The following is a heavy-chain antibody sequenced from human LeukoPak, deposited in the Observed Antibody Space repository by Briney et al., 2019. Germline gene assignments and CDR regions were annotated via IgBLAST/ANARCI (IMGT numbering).Heavy chain of an antibody. Sequence: GGSLRLSCAASGFTFSSFGMHWVRQAPGKGLEWVAVIWYDGSNKYYADSVKGRFTISRDNSKNTLYLQMNSLRAEDTAVYYCTSDRVGATSPFDYWGQGTLVTVSS. CDR3: TSDRVGATSPFDY. CDR2: IWYDGSNK. V-gene: IGHV3-33*01. D-gene: IGHD1-26*01. CDR1: GFTFSSFG. J-gene: IGHJ4*02.